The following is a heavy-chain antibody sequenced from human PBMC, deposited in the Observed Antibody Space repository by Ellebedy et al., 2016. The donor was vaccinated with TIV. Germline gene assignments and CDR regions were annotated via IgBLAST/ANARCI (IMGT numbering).Heavy chain of an antibody. CDR1: GDSISSYY. Sequence: MPSEILSLTCTVSGDSISSYYWSWIRQPPGKGLEWIGFIYYSGSTNYNPSLKSRVTISVDTSKNQFSLELSSVTAADTAVYYCARGGASSKYFDYWGQGTLVTVSS. CDR3: ARGGASSKYFDY. V-gene: IGHV4-59*01. CDR2: IYYSGST. J-gene: IGHJ4*02.